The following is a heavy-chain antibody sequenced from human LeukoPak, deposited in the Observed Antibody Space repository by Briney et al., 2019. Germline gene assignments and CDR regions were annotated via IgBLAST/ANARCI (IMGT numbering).Heavy chain of an antibody. Sequence: AGVTVSCKPSGYSFTSYGISWVRQSPGQGLEWMGWISAYNGNTNYAQKLQGRVTMTTDTSTSTAYMELRSLRSDDTAVYYCARDSRIRGFDYWGQGTLVTVSS. CDR2: ISAYNGNT. J-gene: IGHJ4*02. V-gene: IGHV1-18*01. D-gene: IGHD6-13*01. CDR3: ARDSRIRGFDY. CDR1: GYSFTSYG.